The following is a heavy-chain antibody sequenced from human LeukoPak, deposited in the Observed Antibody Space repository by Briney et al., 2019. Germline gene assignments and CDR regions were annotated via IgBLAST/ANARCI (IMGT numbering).Heavy chain of an antibody. Sequence: SETLSLTCTVSGGSINSSSHYWGWIRQPPGKGLEWIGSIYYSGSTYYNPSLKSRVIIYVDTSKNQFSLKLKSVTAADTAVYYCVRQKITTSDYWGQGTLVTVPS. J-gene: IGHJ4*02. CDR1: GGSINSSSHY. V-gene: IGHV4-39*01. CDR2: IYYSGST. D-gene: IGHD3-16*01. CDR3: VRQKITTSDY.